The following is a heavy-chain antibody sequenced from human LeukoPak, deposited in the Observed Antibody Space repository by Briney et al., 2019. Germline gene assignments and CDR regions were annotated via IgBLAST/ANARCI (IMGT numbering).Heavy chain of an antibody. J-gene: IGHJ3*02. CDR1: GGSISTSSYH. CDR3: ARTGPPAGRPDVFET. V-gene: IGHV4-39*07. CDR2: IYYSGPT. Sequence: SETLSLTCTVSGGSISTSSYHWGWIRQPPGKGLEFIGTIYYSGPTYYEPSHDARASMSMDSSKTLFSQNLTCVTGADTAVYFCARTGPPAGRPDVFETCGQRTIATASS. D-gene: IGHD6-13*01.